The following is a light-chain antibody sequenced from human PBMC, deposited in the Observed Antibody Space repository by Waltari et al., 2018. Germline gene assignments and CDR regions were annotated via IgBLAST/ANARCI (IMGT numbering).Light chain of an antibody. CDR3: ASETSTTTLYV. CDR1: SSDIGFYPF. J-gene: IGLJ1*01. CDR2: HVS. Sequence: HSALPQPASVSGSPGQPITIPCTGPSSDIGFYPFSSWYQQHPGKAPKVMIYHVSNRPSGFSNRFSGSKSGNTASLTISGLQPEDEADYYCASETSTTTLYVFGSGTKVTVL. V-gene: IGLV2-14*03.